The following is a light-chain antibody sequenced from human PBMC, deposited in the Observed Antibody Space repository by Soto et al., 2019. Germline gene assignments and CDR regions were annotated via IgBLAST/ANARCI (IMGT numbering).Light chain of an antibody. J-gene: IGKJ5*01. V-gene: IGKV1-39*01. CDR2: SAS. Sequence: DIQMTQSPASLSVSVGDRVTITCRASQSINSYLNWYQQKPGQAPKLLIRSASTLQRGVPSRFSGSGSRTDFTLTITNLQPDDIATYYCQQSLTMPLTFGHGTRLHIK. CDR1: QSINSY. CDR3: QQSLTMPLT.